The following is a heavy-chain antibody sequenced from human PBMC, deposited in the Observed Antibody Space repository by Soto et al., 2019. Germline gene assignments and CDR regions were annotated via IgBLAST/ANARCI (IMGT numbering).Heavy chain of an antibody. J-gene: IGHJ4*02. V-gene: IGHV1-69*01. CDR2: IVPIFGKP. CDR3: ARGKDGSDYYFDS. D-gene: IGHD3-22*01. Sequence: QVQLVQSGAEVTKPGSSVKVSCKASGDTFSDYTISWVRQAPGQGLEWMGGIVPIFGKPTYTQKFQGRVTITAEESTTTAYMELSSLRSEDTATYYCARGKDGSDYYFDSWGQGTLVTVSS. CDR1: GDTFSDYT.